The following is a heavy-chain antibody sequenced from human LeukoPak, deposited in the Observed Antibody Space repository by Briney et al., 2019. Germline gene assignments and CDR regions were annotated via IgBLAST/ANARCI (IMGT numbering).Heavy chain of an antibody. J-gene: IGHJ4*02. CDR2: INPSGGST. CDR3: ARMGYSSSSKDFDY. CDR1: GYTFTNYY. V-gene: IGHV1-46*01. D-gene: IGHD6-6*01. Sequence: ASVKVSCKASGYTFTNYYIHWVRQAPGQGLEWLGVINPSGGSTNYAQRFLGRVTLTRDTSTTTVYMELSSLRSEDTAVYYCARMGYSSSSKDFDYWGQGTLVTVSS.